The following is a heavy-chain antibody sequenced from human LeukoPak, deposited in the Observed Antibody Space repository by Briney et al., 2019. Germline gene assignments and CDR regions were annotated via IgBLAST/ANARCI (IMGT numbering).Heavy chain of an antibody. CDR1: GGSFSGYY. CDR3: ARGGIALGW. D-gene: IGHD6-13*01. Sequence: PSETLSLTCAVYGGSFSGYYWSWIRQPPGKGLEWIGEINHSGSTNYNPSLKSRVTISVDTSKNQLSLQLSSVTAADTAVYYCARGGIALGWWGQGTLVTVSS. J-gene: IGHJ4*02. V-gene: IGHV4-34*01. CDR2: INHSGST.